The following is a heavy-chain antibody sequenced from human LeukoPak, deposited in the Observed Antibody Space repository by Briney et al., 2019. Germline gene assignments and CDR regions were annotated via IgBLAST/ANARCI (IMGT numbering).Heavy chain of an antibody. CDR1: GGSFRGYY. Sequence: SETLSLTCAVYGGSFRGYYWSWIRQPPGKGLEWIGEINHSGSTNYNPSLKSRVTISVDTSKNQFSLKLSSVTAADTAVYYCARGDYGPDYWGQGTLVTVSS. CDR3: ARGDYGPDY. D-gene: IGHD4-17*01. CDR2: INHSGST. J-gene: IGHJ4*02. V-gene: IGHV4-34*01.